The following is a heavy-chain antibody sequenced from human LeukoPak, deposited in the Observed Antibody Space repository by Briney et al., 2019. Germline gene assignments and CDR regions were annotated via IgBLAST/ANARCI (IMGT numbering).Heavy chain of an antibody. J-gene: IGHJ4*02. V-gene: IGHV3-23*01. CDR3: AKDYSGSYYNFDY. CDR2: ISASIGYT. D-gene: IGHD1-26*01. CDR1: GFTFSNFA. Sequence: GGSLRLSCAASGFTFSNFAMSWVPQAPGKGLEWVSTISASIGYTYYADSLKGRFPISRDNSKHTLYLQMNSLRAEDPAVYYCAKDYSGSYYNFDYWGQGTLVTVSS.